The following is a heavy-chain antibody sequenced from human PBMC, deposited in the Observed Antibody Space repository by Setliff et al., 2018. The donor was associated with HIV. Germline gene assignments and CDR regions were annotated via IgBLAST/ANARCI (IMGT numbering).Heavy chain of an antibody. V-gene: IGHV3-11*04. CDR2: ISTSSTI. CDR3: AAVFTGEPGRSLDY. Sequence: GGSLRLSCAASGFTFSDYYMNWVRQAPGKGLEWVSSISTSSTIYYADSVKGRFTISRDNAKNSQYLLMSDLRAEDTAVYYCAAVFTGEPGRSLDYWGQGTPVTV. D-gene: IGHD1-26*01. J-gene: IGHJ4*02. CDR1: GFTFSDYY.